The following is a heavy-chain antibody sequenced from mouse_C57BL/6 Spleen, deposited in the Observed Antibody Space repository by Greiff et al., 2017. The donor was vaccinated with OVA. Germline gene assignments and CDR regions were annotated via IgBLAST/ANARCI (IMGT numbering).Heavy chain of an antibody. V-gene: IGHV1-18*01. Sequence: VHVKQSGPELVKPGASVKIPCKASGYTFTDYNMDWVKQSHGKSLEWIGDINPNNGGTIYNQKFKGKATLTVDKSSSTAYMELRSLTSEDTAVYYCARWDYGSRYAMDYWGQGTSVTVSS. CDR1: GYTFTDYN. CDR3: ARWDYGSRYAMDY. CDR2: INPNNGGT. D-gene: IGHD1-1*01. J-gene: IGHJ4*01.